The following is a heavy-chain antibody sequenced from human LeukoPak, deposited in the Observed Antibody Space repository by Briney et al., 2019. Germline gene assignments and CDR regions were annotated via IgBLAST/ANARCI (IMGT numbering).Heavy chain of an antibody. CDR2: IYYSGST. J-gene: IGHJ3*02. Sequence: PSETLSLTCTVSGGSISSHYWSWTRQPPGKGLEWIGYIYYSGSTNYNPSLKSRVTISVDTFKNPFSLKLSSVNAAETAVYYCASIRTDHDAFDIWGQGTMVTVSS. V-gene: IGHV4-59*11. D-gene: IGHD1-1*01. CDR3: ASIRTDHDAFDI. CDR1: GGSISSHY.